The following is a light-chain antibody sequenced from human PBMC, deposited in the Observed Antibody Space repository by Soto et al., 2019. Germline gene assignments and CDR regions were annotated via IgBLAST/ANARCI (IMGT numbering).Light chain of an antibody. V-gene: IGKV3-11*01. CDR3: QLRSNWLFT. CDR1: QSISSY. CDR2: GAS. Sequence: EIVLTQSPATVSLSPGERATLSCRASQSISSYLAWYQQKPGQPPRLLIYGASNRATGIPARFSGSGSGTDFTLPISSLEPEDFAVYYCQLRSNWLFTFGQGTQLEIK. J-gene: IGKJ2*01.